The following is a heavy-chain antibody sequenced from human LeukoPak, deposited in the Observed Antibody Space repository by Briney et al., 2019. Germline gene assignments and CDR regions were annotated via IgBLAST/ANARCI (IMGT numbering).Heavy chain of an antibody. D-gene: IGHD1-26*01. J-gene: IGHJ4*02. CDR2: IYYTGST. Sequence: SETLSLTCSVSGASISGGAYYWGWIRQPPGKGLEWIGSIYYTGSTYDSPSLKSRVTISVDTSKNQFSLKLSSVTAADTAVYYCARRGGSGRAFDYWGQGTLVTVSS. V-gene: IGHV4-39*01. CDR3: ARRGGSGRAFDY. CDR1: GASISGGAYY.